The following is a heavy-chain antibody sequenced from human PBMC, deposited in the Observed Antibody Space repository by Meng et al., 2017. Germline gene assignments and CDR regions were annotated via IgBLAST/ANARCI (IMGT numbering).Heavy chain of an antibody. CDR2: TYYRSKWYN. J-gene: IGHJ4*02. CDR3: ARGVVYAISYFDY. Sequence: QLQRKPSGQGLVKPSQTLSLTCAISGDSVSSNSAAWNWIRQSPSSGLEWLGRTYYRSKWYNDYAVSVKSRITINPDTSKNQFSLQLNSVTPEDTAVYYCARGVVYAISYFDYWGQGTLVTVSS. V-gene: IGHV6-1*01. CDR1: GDSVSSNSAA. D-gene: IGHD2-8*02.